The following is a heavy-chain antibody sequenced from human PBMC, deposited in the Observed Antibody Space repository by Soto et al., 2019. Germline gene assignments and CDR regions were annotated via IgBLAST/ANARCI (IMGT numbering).Heavy chain of an antibody. CDR3: ARDFADYCSGGSRYYFDY. J-gene: IGHJ4*02. V-gene: IGHV4-59*01. CDR1: GGSISSYY. D-gene: IGHD2-15*01. CDR2: IYYSGST. Sequence: ETLSLTCTVSGGSISSYYWSWIRQPPGKGLEWIGYIYYSGSTNYNPSLKSRVTISVDTSKNQFSLKLSSVTAADTAVYYCARDFADYCSGGSRYYFDYWGQGTLVTVSS.